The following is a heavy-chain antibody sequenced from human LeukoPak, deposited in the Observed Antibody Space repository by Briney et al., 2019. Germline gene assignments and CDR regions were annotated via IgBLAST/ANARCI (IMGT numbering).Heavy chain of an antibody. CDR3: ARVVDCSGGSCPRGYFDY. J-gene: IGHJ4*02. V-gene: IGHV4-30-2*01. CDR2: IYHSGST. D-gene: IGHD2-15*01. CDR1: GGSISSGGYS. Sequence: SETLSLTCAVSGGSISSGGYSWSWIRQPPGKGLEWIGYIYHSGSTYYNPSLKSRVTISVDRSKNQFSLKLSSVTAADTAVYYCARVVDCSGGSCPRGYFDYWGQGTLVTVS.